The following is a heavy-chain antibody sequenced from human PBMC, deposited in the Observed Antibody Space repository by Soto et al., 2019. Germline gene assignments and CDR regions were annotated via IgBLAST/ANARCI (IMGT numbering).Heavy chain of an antibody. CDR1: GFTFGSYA. Sequence: GGSLRLSCAASGFTFGSYAMSWVRQAPGKGLEWVSAISGSGGSTYYADSVKGRFTISRDNSKNTLYLQMNSLRAEDTAVYYCAKGQWLAQDPFDYWGQGALVTVSS. CDR3: AKGQWLAQDPFDY. CDR2: ISGSGGST. D-gene: IGHD6-19*01. J-gene: IGHJ4*02. V-gene: IGHV3-23*01.